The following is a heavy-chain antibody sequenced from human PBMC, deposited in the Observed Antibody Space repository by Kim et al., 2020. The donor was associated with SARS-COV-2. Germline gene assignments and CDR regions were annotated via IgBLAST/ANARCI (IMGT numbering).Heavy chain of an antibody. CDR2: IIPILGIA. CDR1: GGTFSSYT. Sequence: SVKVSCKASGGTFSSYTISWVRQAPGQGLEWMGRIIPILGIANYAQKFQGRVTITADKSTSTAYMELSSLRSEDTAVYYCARDRLIVAMDSTQYYYYYYGMDVWGQGTTVTVSS. CDR3: ARDRLIVAMDSTQYYYYYYGMDV. J-gene: IGHJ6*02. V-gene: IGHV1-69*04. D-gene: IGHD5-12*01.